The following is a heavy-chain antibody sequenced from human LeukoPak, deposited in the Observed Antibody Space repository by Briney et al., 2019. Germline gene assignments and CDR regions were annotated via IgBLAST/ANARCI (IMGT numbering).Heavy chain of an antibody. D-gene: IGHD1-14*01. CDR1: GDSISSGGYY. Sequence: KSSETLSLTCTVSGDSISSGGYYWSWIRQHPGKGLEWIGYIHYSGSTFYSPALKRRLIISVDTSKNQFSLKLRSVTAADTAVYYCARRGAGGIDFDYWGQGTLVTVSS. J-gene: IGHJ4*02. CDR2: IHYSGST. V-gene: IGHV4-31*03. CDR3: ARRGAGGIDFDY.